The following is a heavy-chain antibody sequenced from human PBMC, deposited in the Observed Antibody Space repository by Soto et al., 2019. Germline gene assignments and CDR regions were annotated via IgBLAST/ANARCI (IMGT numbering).Heavy chain of an antibody. D-gene: IGHD5-12*01. Sequence: GGSLRLSCAASGFTFSSYWMSWVRQAPGKGLEWVANIKQDGSEKYYVDSVKGRFTISRDNAKNSLYLQMNSLRAEDTAVYYCATWGHHSGYDKPYGMDVWCEGTTVTVSS. CDR1: GFTFSSYW. J-gene: IGHJ6*04. CDR2: IKQDGSEK. CDR3: ATWGHHSGYDKPYGMDV. V-gene: IGHV3-7*03.